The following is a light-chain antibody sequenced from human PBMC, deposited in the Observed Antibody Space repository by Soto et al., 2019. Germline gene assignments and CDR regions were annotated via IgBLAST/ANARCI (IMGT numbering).Light chain of an antibody. CDR3: QQYGSSSWT. CDR1: QSVSSSY. J-gene: IGKJ1*01. Sequence: FVLTQSPATLSLSPGERATLSCRASQSVSSSYLAWYQQKPGQAPRLLIYGASSRATGIPDRFSGSGSGTDFTLTISRLEPEDFAVYYCQQYGSSSWTFGQGTKVDIK. V-gene: IGKV3-20*01. CDR2: GAS.